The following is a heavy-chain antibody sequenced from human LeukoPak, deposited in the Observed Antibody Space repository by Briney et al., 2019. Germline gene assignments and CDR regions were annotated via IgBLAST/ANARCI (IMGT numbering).Heavy chain of an antibody. J-gene: IGHJ3*02. Sequence: GGSLRLSCAASGFTFSSYSMNWVRQAPGKGLEWVSAISGSGGSTYYADSVKGRFTISRDNSKNTLYLQMNSLRAEDTAVYYCAAGITDDAFDIWGQGTMVTVSS. CDR1: GFTFSSYS. CDR2: ISGSGGST. V-gene: IGHV3-23*01. D-gene: IGHD3-10*01. CDR3: AAGITDDAFDI.